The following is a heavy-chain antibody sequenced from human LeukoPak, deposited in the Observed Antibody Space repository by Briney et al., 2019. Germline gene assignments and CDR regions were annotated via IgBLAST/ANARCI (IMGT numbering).Heavy chain of an antibody. J-gene: IGHJ4*02. Sequence: SETLSLTCTVSGGSISGHYWNWIRQSPEKGLEWIGYIYDSGTANYNPSLKSRVTISVDTSKNQFSLKLSSVTAADTAVYYCARDGYNENEYYFDYWGQGTLVTVSS. CDR1: GGSISGHY. CDR2: IYDSGTA. CDR3: ARDGYNENEYYFDY. D-gene: IGHD5-24*01. V-gene: IGHV4-59*11.